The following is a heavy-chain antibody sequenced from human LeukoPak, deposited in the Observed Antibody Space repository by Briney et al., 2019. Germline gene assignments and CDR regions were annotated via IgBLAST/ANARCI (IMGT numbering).Heavy chain of an antibody. Sequence: GGSLRLSCAASGFTFSSYAMHWVRQAPGKGLEYVSAISHNGVGTYYANSVKDRFTISRDNSKNTLYLQMGSLRAEDLAVYYCVREVYRDSDTYYFDYWGQGTLVTVSS. V-gene: IGHV3-64*01. CDR3: VREVYRDSDTYYFDY. CDR2: ISHNGVGT. D-gene: IGHD4-17*01. CDR1: GFTFSSYA. J-gene: IGHJ4*02.